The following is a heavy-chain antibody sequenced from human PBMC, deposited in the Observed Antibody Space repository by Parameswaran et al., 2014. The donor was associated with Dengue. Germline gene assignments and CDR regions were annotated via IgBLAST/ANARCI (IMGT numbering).Heavy chain of an antibody. J-gene: IGHJ4*02. CDR2: IHDSGST. V-gene: IGHV4-59*01. D-gene: IGHD5-18*01. CDR3: ARVAGYPSGFAVKSYFDH. Sequence: WIRQPPGKGLEWIGCIHDSGSTNYNPSLTSRLTISVDTSQNQFTLKLGSVTAADTAVYFCARVAGYPSGFAVKSYFDHWGQGTLVTVSS.